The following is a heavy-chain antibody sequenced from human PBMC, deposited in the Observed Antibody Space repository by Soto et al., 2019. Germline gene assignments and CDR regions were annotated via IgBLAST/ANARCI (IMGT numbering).Heavy chain of an antibody. CDR2: IYHSGST. CDR1: GGSISSGGYS. J-gene: IGHJ4*02. CDR3: ASSHAGAHITRPERFDY. Sequence: SETLSLTCAVSGGSISSGGYSWSWIRQPPGKGLEWIGYIYHSGSTYYNPSLKSRVTISVDRSKNQFSLKLSSVTAADTAVYYCASSHAGAHITRPERFDYWGQGALVTVSS. V-gene: IGHV4-30-2*01. D-gene: IGHD1-20*01.